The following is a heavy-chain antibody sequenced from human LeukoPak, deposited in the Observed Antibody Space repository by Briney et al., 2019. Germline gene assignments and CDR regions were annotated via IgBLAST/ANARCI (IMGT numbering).Heavy chain of an antibody. CDR2: ISSSGGSI. Sequence: GGSLRLSCAASGFTFSSYEMNWVRQAPGKGLEWASYISSSGGSIYYADSLKGRFTISRDNAKNSLYLQMTSLRAEDTGVYYCARGSYRPDYWGQGTLVTVSS. V-gene: IGHV3-48*03. CDR1: GFTFSSYE. J-gene: IGHJ4*02. D-gene: IGHD1-26*01. CDR3: ARGSYRPDY.